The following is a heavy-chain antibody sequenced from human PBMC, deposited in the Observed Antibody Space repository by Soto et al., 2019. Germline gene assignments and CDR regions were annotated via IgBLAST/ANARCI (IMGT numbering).Heavy chain of an antibody. CDR2: INPNSGGT. D-gene: IGHD6-6*01. V-gene: IGHV1-2*02. CDR1: GYTFTGYY. Sequence: ASVKVSCKASGYTFTGYYMHWVRQAPGQGLEWMGWINPNSGGTNYAQKFQGRVTMTRDTSISTAYMELSRLSSDDTAVYYCARGAPGMTSSGVDVWGQGTTVTVSS. J-gene: IGHJ6*02. CDR3: ARGAPGMTSSGVDV.